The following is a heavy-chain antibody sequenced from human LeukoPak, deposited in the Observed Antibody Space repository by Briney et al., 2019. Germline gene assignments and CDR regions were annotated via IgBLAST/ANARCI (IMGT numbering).Heavy chain of an antibody. Sequence: TGGSLRLSCAASGFTFSSYSMNWVRQAPGKGLEWVSSISSSSSYIYYADSVKGRFTISRDNAKNSLYLQMNSLRAEDTAVYYCARGGSGSAANFDYWGQGTLVTVSS. CDR3: ARGGSGSAANFDY. CDR1: GFTFSSYS. J-gene: IGHJ4*02. D-gene: IGHD6-13*01. V-gene: IGHV3-21*01. CDR2: ISSSSSYI.